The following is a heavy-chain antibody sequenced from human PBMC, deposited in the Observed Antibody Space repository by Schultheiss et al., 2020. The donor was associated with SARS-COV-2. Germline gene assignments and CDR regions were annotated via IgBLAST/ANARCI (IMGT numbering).Heavy chain of an antibody. CDR3: ARGPMNVREAVAGWVDY. V-gene: IGHV4-4*07. CDR1: GGSISSYY. J-gene: IGHJ4*02. Sequence: SETLSLTCTVSGGSISSYYWSWIRQPPGKGLEWIGRIYTSGSTNYNPSLKSRVTISVDTSKNQFSLKLSSVTAADTAVYYCARGPMNVREAVAGWVDYWGQGTLVTVSS. D-gene: IGHD6-19*01. CDR2: IYTSGST.